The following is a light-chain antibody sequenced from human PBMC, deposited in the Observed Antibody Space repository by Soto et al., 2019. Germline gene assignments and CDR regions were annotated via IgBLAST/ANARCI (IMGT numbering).Light chain of an antibody. CDR2: AAS. CDR1: QSISSY. Sequence: IQMTHSPSSLSASVGDRVTITCRASQSISSYLNWYQQKPGKAPKLLIYAASSLQSGVPSRFSGSGSGTDFTLTISSLQPEDFATYYCQRSYSTPRTFGQGTKVDIK. V-gene: IGKV1-39*01. J-gene: IGKJ1*01. CDR3: QRSYSTPRT.